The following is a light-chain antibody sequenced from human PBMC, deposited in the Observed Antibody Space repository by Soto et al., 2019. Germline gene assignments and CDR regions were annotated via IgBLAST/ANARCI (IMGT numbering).Light chain of an antibody. J-gene: IGKJ2*01. CDR3: QQYYNWPPKT. Sequence: EIVMTQSPATLSVSPGEGATLSCRASQSVGSNLAWYQQKPGQAPRLLIYGASARATGTPTRFSGSGSGTEFTLAISSLQSEDFVVYYCQQYYNWPPKTFGQGTKLEIK. CDR2: GAS. V-gene: IGKV3-15*01. CDR1: QSVGSN.